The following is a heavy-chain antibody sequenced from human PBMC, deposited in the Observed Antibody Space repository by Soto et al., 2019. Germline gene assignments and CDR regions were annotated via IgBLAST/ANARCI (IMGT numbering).Heavy chain of an antibody. Sequence: AXVKVSCKASGYTFTAYYMHWLRQAPGQGLEWMGWINPNSGGTNYAQRLQGRVTVTNDTSISTTYMELSSLGSDDTAVTSCAKGSRMWTPDYWGQGTLVTVSS. J-gene: IGHJ4*02. V-gene: IGHV1-2*02. CDR3: AKGSRMWTPDY. D-gene: IGHD2-21*01. CDR1: GYTFTAYY. CDR2: INPNSGGT.